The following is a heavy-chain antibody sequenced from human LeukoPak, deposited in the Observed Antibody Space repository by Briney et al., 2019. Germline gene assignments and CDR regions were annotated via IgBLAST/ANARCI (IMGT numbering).Heavy chain of an antibody. Sequence: PGGSLRLSCAASGFTVGNNYMNWVRQAPGKGLEWVSLIFSHGETSYADSVKGRFTISRDNSKNTLYLQMNGLRVEDTAVYYCARDPPAVSISTYAWGQGTLVTVPS. J-gene: IGHJ4*02. CDR3: ARDPPAVSISTYA. CDR2: IFSHGET. V-gene: IGHV3-66*01. D-gene: IGHD3-3*02. CDR1: GFTVGNNY.